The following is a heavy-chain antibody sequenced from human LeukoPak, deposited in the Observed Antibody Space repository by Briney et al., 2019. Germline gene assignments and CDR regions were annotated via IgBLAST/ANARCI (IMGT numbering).Heavy chain of an antibody. CDR1: GFPFSLYA. D-gene: IGHD2-2*01. CDR3: ARDTFQPGLIDS. V-gene: IGHV3-21*05. Sequence: PGGSLRLSCAASGFPFSLYAMNWVRQAPGKGLEWVSYINDDSTDIHYADSVKGRFRISRDSARNTLYLQLSSLRAEDTAVYYCARDTFQPGLIDSWGQGTLVTVSS. CDR2: INDDSTDI. J-gene: IGHJ4*02.